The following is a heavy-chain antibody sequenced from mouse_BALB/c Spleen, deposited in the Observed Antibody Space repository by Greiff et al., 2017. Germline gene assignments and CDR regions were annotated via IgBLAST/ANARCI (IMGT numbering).Heavy chain of an antibody. CDR1: GFTFSDFY. CDR3: ARDAHYDYDERPFAY. CDR2: SRNKANDYTT. V-gene: IGHV7-1*02. J-gene: IGHJ3*01. Sequence: DVKLVESGGGLVQPGGSLRLSCATSGFTFSDFYMEWVRQPPGKRLEWIAASRNKANDYTTEYSASVKGRFIVSRDTSQSILYLQMNALRAEDTAIYYCARDAHYDYDERPFAYWGQGTLVTVSA. D-gene: IGHD2-4*01.